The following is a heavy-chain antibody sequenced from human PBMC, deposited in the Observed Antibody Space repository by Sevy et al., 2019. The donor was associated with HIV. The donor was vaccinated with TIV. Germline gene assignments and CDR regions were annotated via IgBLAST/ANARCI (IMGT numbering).Heavy chain of an antibody. J-gene: IGHJ4*02. V-gene: IGHV3-15*01. CDR3: TTGTSWELEQPDY. CDR1: GFTFSNAW. Sequence: GGSLRLSCAASGFTFSNAWMSWVRQAPGKGLEWVGRIKSKTDGGTTDYAAPVKGRFTISRDDSKNTLYLQMNSLKTEDTAVYYCTTGTSWELEQPDYWGQGTLVTVSS. D-gene: IGHD2-2*01. CDR2: IKSKTDGGTT.